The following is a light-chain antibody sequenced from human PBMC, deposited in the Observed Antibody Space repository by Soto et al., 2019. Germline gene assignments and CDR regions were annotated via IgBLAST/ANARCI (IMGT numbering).Light chain of an antibody. J-gene: IGKJ1*01. Sequence: EIVLTQSPVTLSVSPGERVTLSCRASQRLSSNLAWYQQRPGQAPRLLIYGASIRATDIPARFIGSGSGTEFTLTIGSLQSEDFAVYYCQQYINWPRTFGQGTKVDIK. CDR1: QRLSSN. CDR2: GAS. CDR3: QQYINWPRT. V-gene: IGKV3-15*01.